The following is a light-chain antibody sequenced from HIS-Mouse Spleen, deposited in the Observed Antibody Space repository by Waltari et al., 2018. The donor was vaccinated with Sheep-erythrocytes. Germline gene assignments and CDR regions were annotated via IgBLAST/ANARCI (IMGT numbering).Light chain of an antibody. CDR1: SSDVGGYNF. CDR3: CSYAGSYNHV. Sequence: QSALTQPRSVSGSPGQSVTISCTGTSSDVGGYNFVSWYQQHPGKAPKLMNYDVSKRPSRLLYRVSGSKSGHTASLTISGLQAEDEADYYCCSYAGSYNHVFATGTKVTVL. CDR2: DVS. J-gene: IGLJ1*01. V-gene: IGLV2-11*01.